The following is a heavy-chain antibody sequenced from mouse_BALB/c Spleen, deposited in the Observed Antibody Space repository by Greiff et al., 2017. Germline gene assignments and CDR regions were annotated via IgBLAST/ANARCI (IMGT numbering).Heavy chain of an antibody. CDR1: GYTFSSYW. CDR3: ARFFITTVVGAMDY. J-gene: IGHJ4*01. Sequence: VHLVESGAELMKPGASVKISCKATGYTFSSYWIEWVKQRPGHGLEWIGEILPGSGSTNYNEKFKGKATFTADTSSNTAYMQLSSLSSEDSAVYYCARFFITTVVGAMDYWGQGTSVTVSS. V-gene: IGHV1-9*01. CDR2: ILPGSGST. D-gene: IGHD1-1*01.